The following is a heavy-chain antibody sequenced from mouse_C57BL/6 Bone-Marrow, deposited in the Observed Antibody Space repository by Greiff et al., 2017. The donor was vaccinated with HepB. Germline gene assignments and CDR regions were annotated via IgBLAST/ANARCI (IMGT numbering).Heavy chain of an antibody. CDR3: ARGRLPWYFDV. J-gene: IGHJ1*03. CDR2: IDPSDSYT. CDR1: GYTFTSYW. Sequence: QVQLQQPGAELVRPGTSVKLSCKASGYTFTSYWMHWVKQRPGQGLEWIGVIDPSDSYTNYNQKFKGKATLTVDTSSSTAYMQLSSLTSEDSAVYYCARGRLPWYFDVWGTWTTVTVSS. D-gene: IGHD2-2*01. V-gene: IGHV1-59*01.